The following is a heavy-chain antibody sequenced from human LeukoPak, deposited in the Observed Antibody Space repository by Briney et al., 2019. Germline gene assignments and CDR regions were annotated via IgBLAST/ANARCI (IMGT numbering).Heavy chain of an antibody. V-gene: IGHV4-34*01. D-gene: IGHD6-13*01. J-gene: IGHJ4*02. CDR2: INHSGST. CDR1: GGSFSGYY. Sequence: SETLSLTCAVYGGSFSGYYWSWIRQPPGKGLEWIGEINHSGSTNYNPSLKSRVTISVDTSKNQFSLKLSSVTAADTAVYYCARGSMGIAAAGVDYWGQGTLVTVSS. CDR3: ARGSMGIAAAGVDY.